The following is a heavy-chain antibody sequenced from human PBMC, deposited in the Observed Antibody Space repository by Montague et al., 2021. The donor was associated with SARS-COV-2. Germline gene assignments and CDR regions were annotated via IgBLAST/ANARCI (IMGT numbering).Heavy chain of an antibody. V-gene: IGHV4-39*07. D-gene: IGHD6-6*01. CDR1: GGSISSSSYY. CDR3: ARDLNEYSSSGGFDY. CDR2: IYYSGST. Sequence: SETLSLTCTVSGGSISSSSYYWSWIRQPPGKGLEWIGSIYYSGSTYYNPSLKSRVTISVDTSKNQSSLKLSSVTAADTAVYYCARDLNEYSSSGGFDYWGQGTLVTVSS. J-gene: IGHJ4*02.